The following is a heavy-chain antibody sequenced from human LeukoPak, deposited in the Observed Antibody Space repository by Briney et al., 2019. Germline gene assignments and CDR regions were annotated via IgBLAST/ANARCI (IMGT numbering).Heavy chain of an antibody. V-gene: IGHV1-2*02. J-gene: IGHJ4*02. D-gene: IGHD3-10*01. CDR2: INPNSGGT. Sequence: ASVKVSCTPSGYTFTSFDINWVRQAPGQGLEWMGWINPNSGGTNYAQKFQGRVTMTRDTSISTAYMELSRLRSDDTAVYYCARDPYGSGSYTNWGQGTLVTVSS. CDR3: ARDPYGSGSYTN. CDR1: GYTFTSFD.